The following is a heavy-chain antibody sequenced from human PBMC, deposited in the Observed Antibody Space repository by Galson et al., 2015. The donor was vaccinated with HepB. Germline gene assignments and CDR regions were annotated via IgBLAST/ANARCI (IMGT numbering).Heavy chain of an antibody. D-gene: IGHD5/OR15-5a*01. CDR1: GGSISSYY. CDR3: ARDLFSVGLSDY. J-gene: IGHJ4*02. V-gene: IGHV4-59*01. Sequence: SETLSLTCTVSGGSISSYYWSWIRQPPGKGLEWIGYIYYSGSTNYNPSLKSRVTISVDTSKNQFSLKLSSVTAADTAVYYCARDLFSVGLSDYWGQGTLVTVSS. CDR2: IYYSGST.